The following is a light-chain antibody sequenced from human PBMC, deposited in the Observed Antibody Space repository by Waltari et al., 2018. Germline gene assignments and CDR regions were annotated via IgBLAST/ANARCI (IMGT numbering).Light chain of an antibody. CDR1: SSNIRANF. CDR3: ASWDDSMSVA. CDR2: NND. J-gene: IGLJ2*01. Sequence: QSVLTQPPSASGTPGQTVTISCSGTSSNIRANFLFWYQQLPGSAPRLIIYNNDRRPSGVPDRFSGSKSGTSGSLVISGIRAEDEADYICASWDDSMSVAFGGGTKLTVL. V-gene: IGLV1-47*01.